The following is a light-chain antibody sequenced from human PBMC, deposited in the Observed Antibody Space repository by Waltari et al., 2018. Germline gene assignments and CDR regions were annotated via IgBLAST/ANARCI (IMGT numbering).Light chain of an antibody. CDR2: GAS. CDR1: QSVSRY. J-gene: IGKJ1*01. Sequence: EIVLTQSPGTLSLSPGERATLSCRASQSVSRYLAWYQQKTGQAPRLLIYGASSRATGIPDRFSGSGSGTDFSLTISRLEPEDFAVYYCQNHERLPAMFGQGTKVEIK. V-gene: IGKV3-20*01. CDR3: QNHERLPAM.